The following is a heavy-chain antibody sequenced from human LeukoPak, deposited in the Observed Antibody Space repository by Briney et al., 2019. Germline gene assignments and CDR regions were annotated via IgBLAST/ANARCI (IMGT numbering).Heavy chain of an antibody. CDR1: GFIFNNYG. D-gene: IGHD4-23*01. CDR2: ISYGGSSE. Sequence: GGSLRLSCAASGFIFNNYGMHWVRQAPGKGLEWVAVISYGGSSEYYADSVRGRFTISRDNSKNTLYLQMNSLRAEDTAVYYCAKGYYGGNYYFDYWGQGTLVTVSS. V-gene: IGHV3-30*18. J-gene: IGHJ4*02. CDR3: AKGYYGGNYYFDY.